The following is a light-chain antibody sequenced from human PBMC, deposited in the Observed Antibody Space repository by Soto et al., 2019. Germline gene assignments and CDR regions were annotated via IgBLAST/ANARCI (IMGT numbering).Light chain of an antibody. J-gene: IGLJ1*01. CDR1: SSDVGGYYS. V-gene: IGLV2-11*01. Sequence: QSALTQPRSVSGSPGQSVTISCTGTSSDVGGYYSVSWYQQRPGKAPKLMIYDVSKRPSGVPDRFSGSKSGNTASLTISGLQAEDEADYYCCSYAGRYTYVFGSGTKLTVL. CDR2: DVS. CDR3: CSYAGRYTYV.